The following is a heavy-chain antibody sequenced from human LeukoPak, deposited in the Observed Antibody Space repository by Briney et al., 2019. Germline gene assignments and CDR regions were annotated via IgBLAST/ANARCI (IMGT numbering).Heavy chain of an antibody. CDR3: ATAKKWELPPNFDY. Sequence: ASVKVSCKVSGYTLTELSMHWVRPAPGKGLEWMGGFDPEDGETIYAQKFQGRVTMTEDTSTDTAYMELSSLRSEDTAVYYCATAKKWELPPNFDYWGQGTLVTVSS. CDR1: GYTLTELS. J-gene: IGHJ4*02. CDR2: FDPEDGET. D-gene: IGHD1-26*01. V-gene: IGHV1-24*01.